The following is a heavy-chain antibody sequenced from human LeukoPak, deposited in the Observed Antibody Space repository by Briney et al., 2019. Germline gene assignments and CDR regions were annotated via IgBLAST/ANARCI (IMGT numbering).Heavy chain of an antibody. CDR1: GFTFSSYW. Sequence: PGRSLRLSCAASGFTFSSYWMSWVRQAPGKGLEWVANIKQDGSEKYYVDSVKGRFTISRDNAKNSLYLQMNSLRAEDTAVYYCARDPEAAYFDYWGQGTLVTVSS. J-gene: IGHJ4*02. CDR2: IKQDGSEK. CDR3: ARDPEAAYFDY. V-gene: IGHV3-7*01. D-gene: IGHD1-14*01.